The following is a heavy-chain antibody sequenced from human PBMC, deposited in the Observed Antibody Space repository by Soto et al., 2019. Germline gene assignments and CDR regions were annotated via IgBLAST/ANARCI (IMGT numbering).Heavy chain of an antibody. J-gene: IGHJ4*02. D-gene: IGHD4-17*01. Sequence: ASVNVSCKAAGYTFTSYGISWVRQAPGQGLEWMGWISAYNGNTNYAQKLQGRVTMTTDTSTSTAYMELRSLRSDDTAVYYCATLPLYGDSDYWGQGTLVTVSS. CDR2: ISAYNGNT. CDR1: GYTFTSYG. CDR3: ATLPLYGDSDY. V-gene: IGHV1-18*01.